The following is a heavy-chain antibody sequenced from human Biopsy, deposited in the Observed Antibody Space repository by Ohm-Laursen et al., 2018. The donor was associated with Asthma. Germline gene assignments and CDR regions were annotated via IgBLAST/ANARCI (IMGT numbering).Heavy chain of an antibody. V-gene: IGHV4-39*01. CDR1: SGSGGYMRSGNYY. Sequence: SETLSLTCSLSSGSGGYMRSGNYYWGWIRQPPGKGMEWIGSIYYSGTTYYNPSLESRVTVAADTSKNQFSLNHTSVTAADTAVYYCVRGSSSWHHGPFHYYYGLDVWGQGTTATVSS. J-gene: IGHJ6*02. D-gene: IGHD6-13*01. CDR2: IYYSGTT. CDR3: VRGSSSWHHGPFHYYYGLDV.